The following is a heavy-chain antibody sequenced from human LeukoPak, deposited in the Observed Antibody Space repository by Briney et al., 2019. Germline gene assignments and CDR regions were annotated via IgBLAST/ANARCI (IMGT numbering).Heavy chain of an antibody. D-gene: IGHD3-3*01. J-gene: IGHJ6*03. CDR2: IYYRGRT. CDR3: ARVVVFGVVSSDYYYYYMDV. CDR1: GGSITSSSYY. V-gene: IGHV4-39*07. Sequence: SETLSLTCTVSGGSITSSSYYWGWIRQPPGKGLEWIGSIYYRGRTYYNPSLKSRVTISVDTSKNQLSLKLSSVTAADTAVYYCARVVVFGVVSSDYYYYYMDVWGRGTTVTVSS.